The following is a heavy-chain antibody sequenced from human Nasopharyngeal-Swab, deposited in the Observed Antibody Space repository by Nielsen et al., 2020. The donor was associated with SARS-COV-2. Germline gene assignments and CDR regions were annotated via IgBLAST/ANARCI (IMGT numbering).Heavy chain of an antibody. D-gene: IGHD2-8*01. CDR2: IKQDGSEK. V-gene: IGHV3-7*03. CDR1: GFTFSSYW. CDR3: ARDTGFCTRGSCGPFDS. J-gene: IGHJ4*02. Sequence: GGSLRLSCAASGFTFSSYWMSWVRQAPGKGLEWVANIKQDGSEKYYVDSVKGRFTISRDTSKNKLYLQMDSVRADDTAVYYCARDTGFCTRGSCGPFDSWGQGTLVSVSS.